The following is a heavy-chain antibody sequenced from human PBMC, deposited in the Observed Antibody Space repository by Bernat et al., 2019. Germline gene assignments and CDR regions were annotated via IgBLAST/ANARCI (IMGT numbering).Heavy chain of an antibody. CDR2: IFYSGST. D-gene: IGHD1-7*01. Sequence: QVQLQESGPGLVKPSETLSLTCTVSGGSINSYYWSWIRPPPGKGLEWIGYIFYSGSTNYNPSLKSRVTISVDTSKNQFSLKLSSVTAADTAVYYCARLYGTPVWGKGTTVTVSS. CDR1: GGSINSYY. J-gene: IGHJ6*04. CDR3: ARLYGTPV. V-gene: IGHV4-59*08.